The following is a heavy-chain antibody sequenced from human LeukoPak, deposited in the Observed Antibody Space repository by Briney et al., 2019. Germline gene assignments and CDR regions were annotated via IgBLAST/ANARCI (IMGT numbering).Heavy chain of an antibody. CDR3: ARARHYGSGSYGY. Sequence: SETLSLTCAVYGGSFSGYYWSWIRQPPGKGLEWIGEINHSGSTNYNPSLKSRVTISVDTSKNQFSLKLSSVTAADTAVYYCARARHYGSGSYGYWGQGTLVTVSS. CDR2: INHSGST. V-gene: IGHV4-34*01. D-gene: IGHD3-10*01. J-gene: IGHJ4*02. CDR1: GGSFSGYY.